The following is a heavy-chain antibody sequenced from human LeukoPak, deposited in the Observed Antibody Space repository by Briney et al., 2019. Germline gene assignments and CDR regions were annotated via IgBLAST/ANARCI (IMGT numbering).Heavy chain of an antibody. V-gene: IGHV4-34*01. CDR2: INHSGST. J-gene: IGHJ5*02. CDR3: ARANPGGYCSSTSCYKAGWFDP. Sequence: SETLSLTCAVYGGSFSGYYWSWIRQPPGKGLEWIGEINHSGSTNYNPSLKSRVTISVDTSKNQFSLKLSSVTAADTAVYYCARANPGGYCSSTSCYKAGWFDPWGQGTLVTVSS. D-gene: IGHD2-2*02. CDR1: GGSFSGYY.